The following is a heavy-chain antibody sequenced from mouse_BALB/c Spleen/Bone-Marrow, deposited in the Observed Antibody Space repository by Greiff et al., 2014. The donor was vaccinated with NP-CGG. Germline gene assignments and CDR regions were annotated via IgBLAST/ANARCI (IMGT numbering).Heavy chain of an antibody. D-gene: IGHD1-1*01. V-gene: IGHV14-3*02. Sequence: VQLQQPGAALVKPGASVKLSCTASGFNIKDTYMHWVKQRPEQGLEWIGRIDPANGNTKYDPKFQGKATITVDTSSNTAYLQLSSLTSEDTAVYYCANYYYGSHFDYWGQGTTLTVSS. J-gene: IGHJ2*01. CDR2: IDPANGNT. CDR3: ANYYYGSHFDY. CDR1: GFNIKDTY.